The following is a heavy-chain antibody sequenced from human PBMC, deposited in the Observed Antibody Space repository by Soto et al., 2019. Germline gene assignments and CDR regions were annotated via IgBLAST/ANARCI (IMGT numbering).Heavy chain of an antibody. CDR2: ISAYNGNT. D-gene: IGHD1-26*01. V-gene: IGHV1-18*04. CDR1: GYTFTSYS. Sequence: ASVKVSCKASGYTFTSYSISWVRQAPGQGLEWMGWISAYNGNTNYAQMLQGRVTMTTDTSTNTAYMELRSLRSDDTAVYYCAKEDVGGYYYSGLWGQGTLVTVSS. J-gene: IGHJ4*02. CDR3: AKEDVGGYYYSGL.